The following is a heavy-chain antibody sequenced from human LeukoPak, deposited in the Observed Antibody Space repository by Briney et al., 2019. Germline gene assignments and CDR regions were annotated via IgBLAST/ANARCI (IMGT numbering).Heavy chain of an antibody. J-gene: IGHJ6*02. D-gene: IGHD2-2*01. Sequence: GASVKVSCKASGYTFTSYGISWVRQAPGQGLEWMGWISAYNGNTNYAQKLQGRVTMTTDTSTSTAYMELRSLRSDDTAVYYCARDPTSRSAYCSSTSCYYYYYYGMDVWGQGTTVTVSS. CDR3: ARDPTSRSAYCSSTSCYYYYYYGMDV. V-gene: IGHV1-18*01. CDR1: GYTFTSYG. CDR2: ISAYNGNT.